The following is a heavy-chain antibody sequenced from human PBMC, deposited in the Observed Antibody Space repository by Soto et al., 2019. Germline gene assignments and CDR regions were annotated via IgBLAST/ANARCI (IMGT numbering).Heavy chain of an antibody. CDR1: TSSD. J-gene: IGHJ2*01. CDR3: ACGNHRYLHSFPTRRSSDL. D-gene: IGHD3-9*01. V-gene: IGHV1-46*01. CDR2: INPSGGST. Sequence: TSSDMHWVRQAPGQRIEWMGIINPSGGSTSYAQKFQGRVTMTRDTSTSTVYMELSSLRSEDTAVYYCACGNHRYLHSFPTRRSSDL.